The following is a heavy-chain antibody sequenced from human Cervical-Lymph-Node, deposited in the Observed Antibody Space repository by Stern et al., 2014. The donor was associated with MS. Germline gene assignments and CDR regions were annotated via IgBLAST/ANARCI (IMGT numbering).Heavy chain of an antibody. V-gene: IGHV3-30*03. D-gene: IGHD6-19*01. Sequence: VQLVESGGGGVQPGRSLRLSCSPSGFAFSTYGMHWVRQAPGKGLEWVSLISFDGAKTYYAYSVKGRFTISRDNPKNTLYLQMKSLRGEDTAVYYCARGSDWYPLDYWGQGTLVTVSS. J-gene: IGHJ4*02. CDR1: GFAFSTYG. CDR3: ARGSDWYPLDY. CDR2: ISFDGAKT.